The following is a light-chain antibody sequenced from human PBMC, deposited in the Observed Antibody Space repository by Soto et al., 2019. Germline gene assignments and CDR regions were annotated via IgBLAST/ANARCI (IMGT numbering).Light chain of an antibody. J-gene: IGKJ4*01. CDR2: DAS. CDR3: QQYNNWPLT. CDR1: QSVSYN. V-gene: IGKV3D-15*01. Sequence: ETVMTQSPATLSVSPGDRATLSCSALQSVSYNLAWYQQKPGQAPRLRIYDASTRATGIPARFSGSASGTEFTLTISSLLSEDFAVYYCQQYNNWPLTFGGGTKVEMK.